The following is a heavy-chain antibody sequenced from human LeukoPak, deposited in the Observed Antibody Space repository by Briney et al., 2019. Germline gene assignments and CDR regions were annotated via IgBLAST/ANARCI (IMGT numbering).Heavy chain of an antibody. V-gene: IGHV4-39*01. Sequence: PSETLSLTCTVSGGSISSSSYCWGWIRQPPGKGLEWIGSFYCSGSTYYNPSLKSRVTISVDTSKNQFPLKLSSVTAADTAVYYCARLRSPVTILCYFDYWGQGTLVTVSS. CDR3: ARLRSPVTILCYFDY. D-gene: IGHD4-17*01. CDR1: GGSISSSSYC. CDR2: FYCSGST. J-gene: IGHJ4*02.